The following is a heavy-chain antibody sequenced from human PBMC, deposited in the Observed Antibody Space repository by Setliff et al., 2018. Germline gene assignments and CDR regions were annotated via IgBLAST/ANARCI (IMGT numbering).Heavy chain of an antibody. D-gene: IGHD6-19*01. CDR3: AKGRRISYSSGWLNWFDP. CDR1: GFTFSSYG. CDR2: ISGSGGST. Sequence: PGGSLRLSCAASGFTFSSYGMSWVRQAPGKGLEWVSGISGSGGSTYYADSVKGRFTISRDNSKNTLYLQMNSLRAEDTAVYYCAKGRRISYSSGWLNWFDPWGQGTLVTVSS. J-gene: IGHJ5*02. V-gene: IGHV3-23*01.